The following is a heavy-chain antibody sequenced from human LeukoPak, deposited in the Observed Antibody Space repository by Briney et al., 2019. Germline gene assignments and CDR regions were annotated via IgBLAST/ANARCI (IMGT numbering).Heavy chain of an antibody. D-gene: IGHD6-19*01. CDR2: ISAYNGNT. CDR3: ARSEEQFYYYYGMDV. J-gene: IGHJ6*02. V-gene: IGHV1-18*01. CDR1: GYTFTSYG. Sequence: GASVKVSCKASGYTFTSYGISWVRQAPGKGLGWRGGISAYNGNTNYAQKLQGRVTMTTDTSTSTAYMELRSLRSDDTAVYYCARSEEQFYYYYGMDVWGQGTTVTVSS.